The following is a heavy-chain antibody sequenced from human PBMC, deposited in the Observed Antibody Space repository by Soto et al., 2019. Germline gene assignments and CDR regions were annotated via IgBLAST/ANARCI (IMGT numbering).Heavy chain of an antibody. CDR2: FYNNENP. J-gene: IGHJ2*01. D-gene: IGHD5-18*01. V-gene: IGHV4-39*02. Sequence: PSETLSLTCSVSGGSINSRSYSWGWIRQPPGKGLEWIGTFYNNENPNYNPSLKSRVTISVDTSKNQFSLKLSSVTAADTAVYYCARDPLWGTAMVLWYFDLWGRGTLVTVS. CDR1: GGSINSRSYS. CDR3: ARDPLWGTAMVLWYFDL.